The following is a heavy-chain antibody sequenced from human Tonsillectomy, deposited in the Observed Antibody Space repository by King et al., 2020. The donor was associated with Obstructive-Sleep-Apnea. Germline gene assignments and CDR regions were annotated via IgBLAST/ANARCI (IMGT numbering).Heavy chain of an antibody. CDR1: GFTFSGSA. CDR3: TGRGPDFDY. J-gene: IGHJ4*02. D-gene: IGHD1-14*01. V-gene: IGHV3-73*01. CDR2: IRSKANSYAT. Sequence: GGGGGRRGGCRKRSCAASGFTFSGSAMHWVRQASGKGLEWVGRIRSKANSYATAYAASVKGRFTISRDDSKNTAYLQMNSLKTEDTAVYYCTGRGPDFDYWGQGTLVTVSS.